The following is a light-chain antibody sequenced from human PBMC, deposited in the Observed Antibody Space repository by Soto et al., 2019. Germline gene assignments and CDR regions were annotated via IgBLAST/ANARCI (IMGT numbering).Light chain of an antibody. Sequence: EIVLTQSPATLSLSPGEIATLSCRASQSVNSFLAWYQQKPGQAPRLLIYDASHRATGIPARFSGSRSGTDFTLTISSLEPEDFAVYYCQPRSNRLLTFGGGTKVEIK. CDR2: DAS. J-gene: IGKJ4*02. CDR1: QSVNSF. V-gene: IGKV3-11*01. CDR3: QPRSNRLLT.